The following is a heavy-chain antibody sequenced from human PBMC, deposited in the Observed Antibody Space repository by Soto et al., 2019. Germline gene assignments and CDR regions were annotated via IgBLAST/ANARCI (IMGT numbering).Heavy chain of an antibody. Sequence: GGSLRLSCAASGFTFSSYGMHWVRQAPGKGLEWVAVISYDGSNKYYADSVKGRFTISRDNSKNTLYLQMNSLRAEDTAVYYCAKALEVRDYYGMDVWGQGTTVTVSS. CDR2: ISYDGSNK. D-gene: IGHD3-10*01. J-gene: IGHJ6*02. CDR3: AKALEVRDYYGMDV. V-gene: IGHV3-30*18. CDR1: GFTFSSYG.